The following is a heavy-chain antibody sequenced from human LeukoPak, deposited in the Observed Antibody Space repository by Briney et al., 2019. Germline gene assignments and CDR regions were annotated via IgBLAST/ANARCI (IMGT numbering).Heavy chain of an antibody. CDR3: ARYVVYGSGKYYFDY. CDR1: GSSVSSTTYY. D-gene: IGHD3-10*01. Sequence: SETLSLTCSISGSSVSSTTYYWNWFRQPPGKGLEWIASINYSGSTYYNPSLKSRVTISVDTSENQFSLKLSSVTAADTAVYYCARYVVYGSGKYYFDYWGQGTLVTVSS. V-gene: IGHV4-39*01. CDR2: INYSGST. J-gene: IGHJ4*02.